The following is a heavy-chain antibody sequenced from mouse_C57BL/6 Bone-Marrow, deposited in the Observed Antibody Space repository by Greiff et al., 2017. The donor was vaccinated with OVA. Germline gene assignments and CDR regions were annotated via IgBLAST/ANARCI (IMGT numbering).Heavy chain of an antibody. CDR1: GFNFSSYA. CDR2: ISDGGSYS. Sequence: DVKLVESGGGLVKPGGSLKFSCAASGFNFSSYAMSWVRQTPEKRLAWVATISDGGSYSYYPDNVKGRFTISRDTAKKNLSLLMSHMNSENTAMYYCARDRVGDTRAMDYWGQGTSVTVSS. V-gene: IGHV5-4*01. D-gene: IGHD2-13*01. J-gene: IGHJ4*01. CDR3: ARDRVGDTRAMDY.